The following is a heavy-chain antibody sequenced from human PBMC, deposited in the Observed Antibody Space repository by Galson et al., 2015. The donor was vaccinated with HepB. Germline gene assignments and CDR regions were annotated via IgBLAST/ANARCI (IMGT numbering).Heavy chain of an antibody. V-gene: IGHV1-46*03. Sequence: SVKVSCKASGYTFTSYYMHWVRQAPGQGLEWMGIINPSGGSTSYAQKFQGRVTMTRDTSTSTVYMELSSLRSEDTAVYYCATYSGSYGMAFDIWGQGTMVTVSS. CDR1: GYTFTSYY. D-gene: IGHD1-26*01. J-gene: IGHJ3*02. CDR2: INPSGGST. CDR3: ATYSGSYGMAFDI.